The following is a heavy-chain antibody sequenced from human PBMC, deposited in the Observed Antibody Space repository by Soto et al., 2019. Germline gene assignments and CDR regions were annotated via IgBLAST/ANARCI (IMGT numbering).Heavy chain of an antibody. J-gene: IGHJ4*02. D-gene: IGHD3-16*02. CDR3: AREGGVWGSFRYFDY. CDR2: ISPYNGNT. Sequence: QVQLVQSGVEVQKPGASVKVSCKASGYTFSSYVINWLRQAPGQGLEWMGWISPYNGNTNYGQNLQGRVTMTTDTSTSIVDMELRSLRSGDTAVYYCAREGGVWGSFRYFDYWGQGTLVTVSP. V-gene: IGHV1-18*04. CDR1: GYTFSSYV.